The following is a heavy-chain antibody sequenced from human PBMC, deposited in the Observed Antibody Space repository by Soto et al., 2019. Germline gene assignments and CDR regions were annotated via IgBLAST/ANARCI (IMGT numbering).Heavy chain of an antibody. V-gene: IGHV3-23*01. Sequence: PVGSLRQSCAASVFTFSSYAMRWFRQAPVKGLEWVSAISGSGGSTYYADSVKGRFTTSRDNSKNTLYLQMNSLRAEDTAVYYCAKYTAAYQQRVAAFDYWGQGTLVTGSS. CDR2: ISGSGGST. CDR3: AKYTAAYQQRVAAFDY. CDR1: VFTFSSYA. J-gene: IGHJ4*02. D-gene: IGHD2-2*01.